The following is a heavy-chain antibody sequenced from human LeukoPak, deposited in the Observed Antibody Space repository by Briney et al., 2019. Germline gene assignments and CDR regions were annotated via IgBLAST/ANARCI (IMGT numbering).Heavy chain of an antibody. D-gene: IGHD3-10*01. CDR3: ASSAASGF. CDR2: IYPGDSDT. CDR1: EYGFTSHW. Sequence: GESLKISCKGSEYGFTSHWIGWVRQRPGKGLEWMGIIYPGDSDTRYSPSFQGQVTISVDKSIASAYLQWSSLKASDTATYYCASSAASGFWGQGTLVTVSS. V-gene: IGHV5-51*01. J-gene: IGHJ4*02.